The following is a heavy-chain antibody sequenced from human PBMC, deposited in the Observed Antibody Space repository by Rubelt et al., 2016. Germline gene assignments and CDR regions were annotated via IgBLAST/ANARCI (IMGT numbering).Heavy chain of an antibody. CDR3: ARTYYYDSSGYYQSYYFDY. V-gene: IGHV3-21*01. CDR2: ISSSSSYI. D-gene: IGHD3-22*01. J-gene: IGHJ4*02. CDR1: GFTLNNYW. Sequence: GFTLNNYWMHWVRQAPGKGLEWVSSISSSSSYIYYADSVKGRFTISRDNAKNSLYLQMNSLRAEDTAVYYCARTYYYDSSGYYQSYYFDYWGQGTLVTGSP.